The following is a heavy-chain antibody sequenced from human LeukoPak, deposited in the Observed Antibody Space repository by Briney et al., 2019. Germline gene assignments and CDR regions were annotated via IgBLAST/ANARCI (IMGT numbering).Heavy chain of an antibody. D-gene: IGHD3-16*01. CDR2: IDRHRNT. CDR3: ARRGGGNYPYYFDY. Sequence: SETLSLTCAIYDESFSGYLSDSYWSWVRRPPGKGLEWIGEIDRHRNTNYSPSLKSRVTISIQTSKSQFSLNLNSVTDADTAVYYCARRGGGNYPYYFDYWRRGTPVTVSS. J-gene: IGHJ4*02. V-gene: IGHV4-34*01. CDR1: DESFSGYLSDSY.